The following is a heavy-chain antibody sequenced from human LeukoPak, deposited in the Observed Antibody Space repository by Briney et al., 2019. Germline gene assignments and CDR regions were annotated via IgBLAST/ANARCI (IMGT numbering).Heavy chain of an antibody. J-gene: IGHJ1*01. V-gene: IGHV5-10-1*01. CDR2: IDPSDSYT. CDR1: GYSFTSYW. D-gene: IGHD2-2*01. Sequence: GESLRISCKGSGYSFTSYWISWVRQMPGKGLEWMGRIDPSDSYTNYSPSFQGHVTISADKSISTAYLQWSSLKASDTAMYYCARSGAVVPAASQGGFQHWGQGTLVTVSS. CDR3: ARSGAVVPAASQGGFQH.